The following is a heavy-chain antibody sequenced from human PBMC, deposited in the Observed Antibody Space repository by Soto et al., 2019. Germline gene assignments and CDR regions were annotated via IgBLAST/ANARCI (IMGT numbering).Heavy chain of an antibody. CDR3: ARDLGRRQKREFDY. V-gene: IGHV3-33*01. CDR1: GFTFSSYG. CDR2: IWSDGSNK. Sequence: QVQLVESGGGVVQPGRSLRLSCAASGFTFSSYGMHWVRQAPGKGLEWVAVIWSDGSNKYYADSVKGRFTISRDNSKNTLYLQMNSRRAEDTAVYYCARDLGRRQKREFDYWGQGPLVTVSS. D-gene: IGHD1-26*01. J-gene: IGHJ4*02.